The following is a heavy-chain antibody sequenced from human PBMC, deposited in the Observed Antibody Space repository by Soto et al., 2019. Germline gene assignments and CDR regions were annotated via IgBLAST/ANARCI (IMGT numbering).Heavy chain of an antibody. V-gene: IGHV4-61*01. CDR1: GGSVSSGSYY. CDR2: IYYSGST. Sequence: SETLSLTCTVSGGSVSSGSYYWSWIRQPPGKGLEWIGYIYYSGSTNYNPSLKSRVTISVDTPKNQFSLKLSSVTAADTAVYYCALDNLLDSSGYSFDYRGQRTLDTGSS. CDR3: ALDNLLDSSGYSFDY. D-gene: IGHD3-22*01. J-gene: IGHJ4*02.